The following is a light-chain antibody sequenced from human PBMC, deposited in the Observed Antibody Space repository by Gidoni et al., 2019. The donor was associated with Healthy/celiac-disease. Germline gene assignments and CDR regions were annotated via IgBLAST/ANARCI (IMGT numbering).Light chain of an antibody. J-gene: IGKJ2*02. Sequence: DTQLTQSPSSLSASVGDRVTITCRASQSISSYLNWYQQKPGKAPKRLIYAASSLQSGVPSRFSGSGSGTDFTLTISSLQPEDFATYYCQQSYSTPRTFGQGTKLEIK. CDR1: QSISSY. CDR2: AAS. V-gene: IGKV1-39*01. CDR3: QQSYSTPRT.